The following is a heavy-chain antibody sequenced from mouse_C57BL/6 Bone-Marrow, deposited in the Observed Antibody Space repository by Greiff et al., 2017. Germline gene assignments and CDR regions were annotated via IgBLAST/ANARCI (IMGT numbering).Heavy chain of an antibody. Sequence: QVQLQQPGAELVKPGASVKLSCKASGYTFTSYWMYWVKQRPGQGLEWIGMIHPNSGSTNYNEKFKSKATLSVDKSSSTAYMLISRLSSDDAAVYACATLLLLRYDYWGQGTTLTVSS. D-gene: IGHD1-1*01. CDR2: IHPNSGST. V-gene: IGHV1-64*01. J-gene: IGHJ2*01. CDR3: ATLLLLRYDY. CDR1: GYTFTSYW.